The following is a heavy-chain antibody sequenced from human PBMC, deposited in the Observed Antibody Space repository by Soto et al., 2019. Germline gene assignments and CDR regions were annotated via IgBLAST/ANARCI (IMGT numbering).Heavy chain of an antibody. V-gene: IGHV3-23*01. D-gene: IGHD4-17*01. CDR2: LTPSGGET. J-gene: IGHJ3*02. Sequence: PGGSLRLSCVASGFTFSTYAMSWVRPAPGKGLEWVSALTPSGGETYYADSVKGRFTISRDNSMNALYLQMNSLRIEDTAVYYCAHPRGYGVFDAYDIWGQGTKVTVSS. CDR3: AHPRGYGVFDAYDI. CDR1: GFTFSTYA.